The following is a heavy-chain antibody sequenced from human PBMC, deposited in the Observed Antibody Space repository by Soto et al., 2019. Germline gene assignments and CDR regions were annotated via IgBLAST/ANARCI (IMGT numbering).Heavy chain of an antibody. Sequence: QVQLVESGGGVVQPGRSLRLSCAASGFTFSSYGMHWVRQAPGKGLEWVAVISYDGSNKYYADSVKGRFTISRDNSKNTLYLLMNSLRAEDTAAYYCAKDLESSSSRIYYYYYGMDVCVQGTTVTVSS. CDR1: GFTFSSYG. CDR2: ISYDGSNK. CDR3: AKDLESSSSRIYYYYYGMDV. D-gene: IGHD6-6*01. V-gene: IGHV3-30*18. J-gene: IGHJ6*02.